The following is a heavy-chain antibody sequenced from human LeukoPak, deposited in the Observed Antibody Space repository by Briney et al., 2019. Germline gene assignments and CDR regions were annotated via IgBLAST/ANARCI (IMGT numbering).Heavy chain of an antibody. CDR2: INPSGGST. V-gene: IGHV1-46*01. D-gene: IGHD3-22*01. Sequence: ASVKVSCKASGYTFTSYYMHWVRQAPGQGLEWMGIINPSGGSTSYAQKFQGRVTMTRDTSTSTVYMELSSLRSEDTAVYYCAREVEKASSGYSAYYYYYMDVWGKGTTVTVSS. CDR3: AREVEKASSGYSAYYYYYMDV. J-gene: IGHJ6*03. CDR1: GYTFTSYY.